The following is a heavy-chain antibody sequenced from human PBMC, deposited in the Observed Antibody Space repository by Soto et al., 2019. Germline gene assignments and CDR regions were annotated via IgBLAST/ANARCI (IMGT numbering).Heavy chain of an antibody. CDR3: ARGKDDFWSGYGSYYYYGMDV. CDR1: GYTFTSYD. Sequence: SVEVSFKASGYTFTSYDINWVRQATGQGLEWMGWMNPNSGNTGYAQKFQGRVTMTRNTSISTAYMELSSLRSEDTAVYYCARGKDDFWSGYGSYYYYGMDVWGQGTTVTVSS. D-gene: IGHD3-3*01. V-gene: IGHV1-8*01. CDR2: MNPNSGNT. J-gene: IGHJ6*02.